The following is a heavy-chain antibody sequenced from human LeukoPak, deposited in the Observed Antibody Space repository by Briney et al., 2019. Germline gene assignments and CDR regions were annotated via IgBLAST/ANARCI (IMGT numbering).Heavy chain of an antibody. V-gene: IGHV1-2*02. Sequence: ASVKVSCKASGYTFTNYYIHWVRQAPGQGLEWMGWTHPNNGGTTYAQKFQGRVTMTRDTSINTAYMELNSVTSHDTAVYYCARYGGHTDFDYWGRGTLVTVSS. CDR2: THPNNGGT. CDR3: ARYGGHTDFDY. D-gene: IGHD4-23*01. CDR1: GYTFTNYY. J-gene: IGHJ4*02.